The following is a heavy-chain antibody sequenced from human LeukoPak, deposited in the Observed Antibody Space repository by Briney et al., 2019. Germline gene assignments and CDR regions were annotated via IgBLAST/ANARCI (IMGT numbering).Heavy chain of an antibody. V-gene: IGHV3-11*05. Sequence: GGSLRLSCAASAFTFSDYYMSWIRQAPGKGLEWVSIISDSGTPTNFADSVKGRFTISRDNAKNSLYLQMNSLRADDTAVYYCARDLSAFDIWGQGTMVTVSS. CDR2: ISDSGTPT. J-gene: IGHJ3*02. CDR3: ARDLSAFDI. CDR1: AFTFSDYY.